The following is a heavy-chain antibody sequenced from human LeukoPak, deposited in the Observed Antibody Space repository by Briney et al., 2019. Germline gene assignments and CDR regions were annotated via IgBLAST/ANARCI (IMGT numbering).Heavy chain of an antibody. V-gene: IGHV1-8*01. D-gene: IGHD4-23*01. Sequence: GASVTVSCKASGYTFTIYDINWVRQATGQGLEWMGWMNPNSGNTGYAQKFQGRVTMTRNTSISTAYMELSSLRSEDTAVYYCARGGFYGGDNWFDPWGQGTLVTVSS. CDR3: ARGGFYGGDNWFDP. J-gene: IGHJ5*02. CDR1: GYTFTIYD. CDR2: MNPNSGNT.